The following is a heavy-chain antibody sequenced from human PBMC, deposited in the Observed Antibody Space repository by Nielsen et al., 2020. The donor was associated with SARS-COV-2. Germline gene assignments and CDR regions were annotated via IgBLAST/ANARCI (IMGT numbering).Heavy chain of an antibody. CDR2: IHSGGST. CDR1: EFTVSSNS. Sequence: LSLTCAASEFTVSSNSMSWIRQAPGKGLEWVSLIHSGGSTNYADSVKGRFTISRDNSKNTLYLQMNSLRGEDTAVYYCARVGAVASWYFDLWGRGTLVTVSS. D-gene: IGHD6-19*01. CDR3: ARVGAVASWYFDL. J-gene: IGHJ2*01. V-gene: IGHV3-53*01.